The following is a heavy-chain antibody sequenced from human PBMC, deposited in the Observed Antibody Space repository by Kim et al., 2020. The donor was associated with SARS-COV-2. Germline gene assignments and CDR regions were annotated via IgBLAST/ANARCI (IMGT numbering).Heavy chain of an antibody. CDR3: ARDGLYYDSIGNSHWYFDL. CDR1: GFTFSDYY. Sequence: GGSLRLSCAASGFTFSDYYMSWIRQAPGKGLEWVSYISGSGSTVYYADSVKGRFTISRDNAKNSLYLQMNSLRAEDTAVYYCARDGLYYDSIGNSHWYFDLWGRGTLVTVSS. CDR2: ISGSGSTV. V-gene: IGHV3-11*04. D-gene: IGHD3-22*01. J-gene: IGHJ2*01.